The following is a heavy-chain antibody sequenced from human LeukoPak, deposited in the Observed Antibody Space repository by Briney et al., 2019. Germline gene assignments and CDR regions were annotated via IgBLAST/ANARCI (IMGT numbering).Heavy chain of an antibody. CDR2: ISRSGNNI. V-gene: IGHV3-11*04. Sequence: GGSLRLSCAASGFTFTAYWMGWVRQAPGEGLEWVSYISRSGNNIYYADSVKGRFTISRDSAKISVYLQMNSLRAEDTAVYYCARDLLWGQGTLVTVSS. J-gene: IGHJ4*02. CDR1: GFTFTAYW. CDR3: ARDLL.